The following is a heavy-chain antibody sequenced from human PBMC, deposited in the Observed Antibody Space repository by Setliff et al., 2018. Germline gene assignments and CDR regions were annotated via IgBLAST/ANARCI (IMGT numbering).Heavy chain of an antibody. CDR2: IYPGDSDT. V-gene: IGHV5-51*01. CDR1: GYIFTNYW. CDR3: ARHRVGNSGYKGGFDP. D-gene: IGHD5-12*01. Sequence: PGESLKISCKASGYIFTNYWIGWVRQMPGKGLEWMGVIYPGDSDTRYSPSFQGQVTISADKSISTAYLQGSSLKASDTAMYYCARHRVGNSGYKGGFDPWGQGTLVTVSS. J-gene: IGHJ5*02.